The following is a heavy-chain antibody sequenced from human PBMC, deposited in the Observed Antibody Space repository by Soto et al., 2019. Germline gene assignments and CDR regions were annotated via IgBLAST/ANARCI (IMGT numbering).Heavy chain of an antibody. CDR1: GFTFDDYA. Sequence: EVQLVESGGGLVQPGRSLRLSCAASGFTFDDYAIHWVRQGPGKGLEWVSSISWNSGNLGYADSVKGRFNISRDNAKNFLYLQMNSLRGEDTALYYCAKGASTTVFAFNDYWGQGTLVTVSS. J-gene: IGHJ4*02. D-gene: IGHD4-17*01. CDR3: AKGASTTVFAFNDY. CDR2: ISWNSGNL. V-gene: IGHV3-9*01.